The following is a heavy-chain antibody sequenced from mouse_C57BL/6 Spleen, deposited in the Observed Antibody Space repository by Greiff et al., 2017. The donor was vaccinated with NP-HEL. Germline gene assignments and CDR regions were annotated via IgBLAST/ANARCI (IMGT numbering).Heavy chain of an antibody. Sequence: QVQLKEPGAELVRPGSSVKLSCKASGYTFTSYWMDWVKQRPGQGLEWIGNIYPSDSETHYNQKFKDKATLTVDKSSSTAYMQLSSLTSEDSAVYYCARSGLTGTFDYWGQGTTLTVSS. V-gene: IGHV1-61*01. CDR3: ARSGLTGTFDY. J-gene: IGHJ2*01. CDR2: IYPSDSET. D-gene: IGHD4-1*01. CDR1: GYTFTSYW.